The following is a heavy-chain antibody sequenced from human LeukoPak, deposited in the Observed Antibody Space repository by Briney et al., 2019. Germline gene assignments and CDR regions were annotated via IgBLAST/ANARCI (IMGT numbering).Heavy chain of an antibody. CDR3: AKELQPTRLQYLVVVPAAIDY. Sequence: GRSLRLSCAASGFTFSSYGMHWVRQAPGKGLEWVAVISYDGSNKYYADSVKGRFTISRDNSKNTLYLQMNSLRAEDTAVYYCAKELQPTRLQYLVVVPAAIDYWGQGTLVTVSS. D-gene: IGHD2-2*01. CDR2: ISYDGSNK. J-gene: IGHJ4*02. V-gene: IGHV3-30*18. CDR1: GFTFSSYG.